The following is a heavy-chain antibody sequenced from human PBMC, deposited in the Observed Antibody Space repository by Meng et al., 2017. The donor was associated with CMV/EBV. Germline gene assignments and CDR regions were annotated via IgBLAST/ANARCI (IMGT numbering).Heavy chain of an antibody. Sequence: GESLKISCAASGFTFSSYAMHRVRQAPGKGLEWVAVISYDGSNKYYADSVKGRFTISRDNSKSTLYLQMNSLRAEDTAVYYCAKHRSSSVSFWFDPWGQGTLVTVSS. CDR1: GFTFSSYA. CDR3: AKHRSSSVSFWFDP. CDR2: ISYDGSNK. V-gene: IGHV3-30*04. J-gene: IGHJ5*02. D-gene: IGHD6-6*01.